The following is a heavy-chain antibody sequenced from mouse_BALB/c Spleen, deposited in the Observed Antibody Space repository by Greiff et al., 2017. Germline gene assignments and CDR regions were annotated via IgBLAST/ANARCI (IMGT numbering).Heavy chain of an antibody. CDR1: GYTFTSYW. CDR2: INPSTGYT. Sequence: VQLQQSGAELAKPGASVKMSCKASGYTFTSYWMHWVKQRPGQGLEWIGYINPSTGYTEYNQKFKDKATLTADKSSSTAYMQLSSLTSEDSAVYYCARGVYYGNYYWFAYWGQGTLVTVSA. D-gene: IGHD2-1*01. V-gene: IGHV1-7*01. J-gene: IGHJ3*01. CDR3: ARGVYYGNYYWFAY.